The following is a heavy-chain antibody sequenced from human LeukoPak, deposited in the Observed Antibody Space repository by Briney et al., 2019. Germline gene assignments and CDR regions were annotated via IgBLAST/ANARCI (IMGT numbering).Heavy chain of an antibody. Sequence: PGGSLRLSCAASGFTFSSYSMNWVRQAPGKGLDWMAFIRYDGDNKYYADSVKGRVTISRDNSKNTLYLQMSSLRAEDTAVYYCAKASASNIDYWGQGTLVTVSS. CDR2: IRYDGDNK. CDR3: AKASASNIDY. J-gene: IGHJ4*02. V-gene: IGHV3-30*02. CDR1: GFTFSSYS.